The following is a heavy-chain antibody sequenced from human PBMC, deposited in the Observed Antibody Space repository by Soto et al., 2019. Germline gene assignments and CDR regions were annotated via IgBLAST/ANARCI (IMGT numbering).Heavy chain of an antibody. Sequence: GASVKVSCKASGYTFTGYYMHWVRQAPGQGLEWLGWINPKSGGTNYAQKFQGRVTMTRDTSISTAYMELSRLTSDDMAVYYCTREGGSSPPLKYFDFWGQGTLVTVSS. CDR3: TREGGSSPPLKYFDF. CDR2: INPKSGGT. CDR1: GYTFTGYY. J-gene: IGHJ4*02. V-gene: IGHV1-2*02. D-gene: IGHD1-26*01.